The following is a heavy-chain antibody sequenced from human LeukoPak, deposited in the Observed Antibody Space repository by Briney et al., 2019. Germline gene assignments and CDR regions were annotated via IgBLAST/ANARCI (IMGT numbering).Heavy chain of an antibody. J-gene: IGHJ4*02. CDR3: ARDVYSSGWSIDY. Sequence: PSQTLSLTCAISGDSFSSNSAAWNWLRQSPSRGLEWLGRTYYRSKWYNDYAVSVKSRITINPDTSKNQFSLQLNSVTPEDTAVYYCARDVYSSGWSIDYWGQGTLVTVSS. V-gene: IGHV6-1*01. CDR2: TYYRSKWYN. CDR1: GDSFSSNSAA. D-gene: IGHD6-19*01.